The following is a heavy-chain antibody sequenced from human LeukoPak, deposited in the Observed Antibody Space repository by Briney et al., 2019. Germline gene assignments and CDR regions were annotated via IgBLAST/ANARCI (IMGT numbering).Heavy chain of an antibody. J-gene: IGHJ4*02. D-gene: IGHD5-24*01. CDR2: IKEDGTET. CDR3: AKEGRSLQTY. V-gene: IGHV3-7*03. CDR1: GFIFSSNW. Sequence: LRLSCAASGFIFSSNWMSWVRLAPGKGLEWVANIKEDGTETYYVDSVKGRFTISRDNAKNSLYLQMNSLRVEDTAVYYCAKEGRSLQTYWGQGTLVTVSS.